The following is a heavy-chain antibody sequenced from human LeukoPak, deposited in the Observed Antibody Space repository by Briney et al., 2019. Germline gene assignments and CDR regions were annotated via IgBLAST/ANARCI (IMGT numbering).Heavy chain of an antibody. Sequence: SETLSLTCAVYGGSFSGYYWSWIRQPPGKGLEWIGEINHSGSTNYNPSLKSRVTISVDTSKNQFSLKLSSVTAADTAVYYCGRAQAKLGGYYGMDVWGQGTTVTVSS. J-gene: IGHJ6*02. CDR3: GRAQAKLGGYYGMDV. D-gene: IGHD7-27*01. CDR1: GGSFSGYY. V-gene: IGHV4-34*01. CDR2: INHSGST.